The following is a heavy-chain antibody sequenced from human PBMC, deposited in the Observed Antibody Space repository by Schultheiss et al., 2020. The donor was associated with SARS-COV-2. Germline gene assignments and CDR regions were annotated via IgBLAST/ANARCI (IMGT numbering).Heavy chain of an antibody. CDR2: ISSSSSTI. CDR1: GFTFSDYY. V-gene: IGHV3-11*04. D-gene: IGHD2-2*01. Sequence: GGSLRLSCAASGFTFSDYYMSWIRQAPGKGLEWVSYISSSSSTIYYSDSVKGRFTISRDNAKNSLYLQMNSLRAEDTAVYYCATVYNLGYCSSTSCPFDYWGQGTLVTVSS. J-gene: IGHJ4*02. CDR3: ATVYNLGYCSSTSCPFDY.